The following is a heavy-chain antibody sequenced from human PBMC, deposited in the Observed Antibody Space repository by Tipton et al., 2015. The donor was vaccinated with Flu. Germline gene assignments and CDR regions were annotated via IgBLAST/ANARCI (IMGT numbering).Heavy chain of an antibody. J-gene: IGHJ4*02. CDR3: ARQGDIAVAEN. D-gene: IGHD6-19*01. V-gene: IGHV4-59*08. Sequence: TLSLTCTVSGGSISSYYWSWIRQPPGKGLEWIGYIYYSGSTNYNPSLKSRVTISVDPSKNQFSLKLSSVTAADTAVYYCARQGDIAVAENWGQGTLVTVSS. CDR1: GGSISSYY. CDR2: IYYSGST.